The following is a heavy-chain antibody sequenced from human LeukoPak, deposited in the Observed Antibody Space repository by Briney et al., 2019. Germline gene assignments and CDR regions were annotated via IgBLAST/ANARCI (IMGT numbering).Heavy chain of an antibody. CDR3: ARTPVRGVMNCFDS. CDR1: GGTFSSYA. D-gene: IGHD3-10*01. V-gene: IGHV1-69*13. J-gene: IGHJ5*01. Sequence: SVKVSCKASGGTFSSYAISWVRQAPGQGLEWMGGIIPIFGTANYAQKFQGRVTITADESTSTAYMELSSLRSEDTAVYYCARTPVRGVMNCFDSWGQGTLVTVSS. CDR2: IIPIFGTA.